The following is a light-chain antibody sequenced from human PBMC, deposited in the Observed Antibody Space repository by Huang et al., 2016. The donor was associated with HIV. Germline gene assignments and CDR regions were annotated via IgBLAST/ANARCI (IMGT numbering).Light chain of an antibody. CDR2: GAT. CDR3: QQYNNWPRT. CDR1: QSVNSN. J-gene: IGKJ1*01. V-gene: IGKV3-15*01. Sequence: EIVMTQSPATVSVSPGERATLSCRAGQSVNSNLAGYQQKRGQAPRLLSYGATSRATGSPVRFSGSGSGTEFTLTISSLQSEDFAVYYCQQYNNWPRTFGQGTKVDIK.